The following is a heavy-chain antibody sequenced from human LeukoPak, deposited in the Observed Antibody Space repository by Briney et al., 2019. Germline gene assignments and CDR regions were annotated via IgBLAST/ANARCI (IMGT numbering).Heavy chain of an antibody. V-gene: IGHV3-48*01. CDR2: INSNSKTI. Sequence: GGSLRLSCAASGISFSTYDMNWVRQAPGKGLEWLSFINSNSKTIYYADSVKGRFTISRDNAKNSLYLQMDSLRGEDTAVYYCARGVEGASYYDSSGKGNALDIWGQGTVVTASS. J-gene: IGHJ3*02. CDR1: GISFSTYD. D-gene: IGHD3-22*01. CDR3: ARGVEGASYYDSSGKGNALDI.